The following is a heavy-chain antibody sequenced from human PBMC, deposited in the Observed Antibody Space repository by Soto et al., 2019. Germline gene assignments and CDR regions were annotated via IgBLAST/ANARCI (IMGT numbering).Heavy chain of an antibody. D-gene: IGHD6-19*01. V-gene: IGHV5-51*01. CDR3: ARQDPSVYSSGWWDKAKFYY. Sequence: GESLKISCKGSGYSFTSYWIGWVRQMPGKGLEWMGIIYPGDSDTRYSPSFQGQVTISADKSISTAYLQWSSLKASDTAMYYCARQDPSVYSSGWWDKAKFYYWGQGTLVTVS. CDR1: GYSFTSYW. J-gene: IGHJ4*02. CDR2: IYPGDSDT.